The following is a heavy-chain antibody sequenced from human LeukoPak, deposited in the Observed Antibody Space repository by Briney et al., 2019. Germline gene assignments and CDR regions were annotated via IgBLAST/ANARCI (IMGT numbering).Heavy chain of an antibody. CDR2: IYYSGST. Sequence: SETLSLTCTVSGGSISSYYWSWIRQPPGKGLEWIGYIYYSGSTNYNPSLKSRVTISVDTSKNQFSLKLSSVTAADTAVYYCARARRYYYASGSYNWFDPWGQGTLVTVSS. CDR1: GGSISSYY. CDR3: ARARRYYYASGSYNWFDP. D-gene: IGHD3-10*01. J-gene: IGHJ5*02. V-gene: IGHV4-59*01.